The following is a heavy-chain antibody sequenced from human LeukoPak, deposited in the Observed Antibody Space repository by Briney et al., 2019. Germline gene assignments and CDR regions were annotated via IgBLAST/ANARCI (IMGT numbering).Heavy chain of an antibody. Sequence: TLSLTCTVSGDSISRGAYYWSWIRQHPRKGLEWIGKIYSSGSTYYNPSLKSRVLISIDTSKNQFSLKVRSVTAADTAVYFCARDWGRYAIWGQGTVVIVSS. J-gene: IGHJ3*02. CDR2: IYSSGST. V-gene: IGHV4-31*03. CDR1: GDSISRGAYY. CDR3: ARDWGRYAI. D-gene: IGHD3-9*01.